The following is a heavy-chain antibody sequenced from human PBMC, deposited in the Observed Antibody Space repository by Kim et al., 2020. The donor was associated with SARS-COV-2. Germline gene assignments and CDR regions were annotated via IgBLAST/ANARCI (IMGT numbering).Heavy chain of an antibody. CDR3: ASSNKTNRVYNWNYVFAFDI. CDR1: GGTFSSYA. D-gene: IGHD1-7*01. CDR2: IIPIFGTA. Sequence: SVKVSCKASGGTFSSYAISWVRQAPGQGLEWMGGIIPIFGTANYAQKFQGRVTITADESTSTAYMELSSLRSEDTAVYYCASSNKTNRVYNWNYVFAFDIWGQGTMVTVSS. J-gene: IGHJ3*02. V-gene: IGHV1-69*13.